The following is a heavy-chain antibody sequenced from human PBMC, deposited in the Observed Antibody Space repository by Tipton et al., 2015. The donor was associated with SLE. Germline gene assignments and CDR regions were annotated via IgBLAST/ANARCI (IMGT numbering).Heavy chain of an antibody. D-gene: IGHD6-13*01. CDR2: IYYTGIT. CDR3: AATVGYSSSWYARNWFDP. V-gene: IGHV4-31*03. Sequence: TLSLTCSVSGESVDSGGYYWSWIRQHPGKGLDWIGYIYYTGITYYNPSLKSRVTMSLDASKNQFSLKLSSVTAADTAVYYCAATVGYSSSWYARNWFDPWGQGTLVTVSS. CDR1: GESVDSGGYY. J-gene: IGHJ5*02.